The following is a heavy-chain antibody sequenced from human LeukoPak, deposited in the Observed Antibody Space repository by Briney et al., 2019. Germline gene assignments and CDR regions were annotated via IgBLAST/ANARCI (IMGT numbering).Heavy chain of an antibody. V-gene: IGHV3-15*01. CDR1: GFTFSNAW. Sequence: PGGSLRLSCAASGFTFSNAWMSWVRQAPGKGLEWVGRIKSKTDGGTTDYAAPVKGRFTISRDDSKNTLYLQMNSLRAEDTAVYYCAKGSWWEMATILYPIDYWGQGTLVTVSS. CDR3: AKGSWWEMATILYPIDY. J-gene: IGHJ4*02. CDR2: IKSKTDGGTT. D-gene: IGHD5-24*01.